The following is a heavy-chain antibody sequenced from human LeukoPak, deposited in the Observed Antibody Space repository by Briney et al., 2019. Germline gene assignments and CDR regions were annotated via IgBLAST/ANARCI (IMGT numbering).Heavy chain of an antibody. D-gene: IGHD3-22*01. Sequence: PGGSLRLSCAASGFTFSSFGMHWVRQAPGQGLEWVAVISFDGSNQYYADSVKGRFTIYRDNFKNTVYLQMNSLRAEETAVYYCVRVGYYDSSGSPRAYDMWGQGTMLTVSS. CDR1: GFTFSSFG. J-gene: IGHJ3*02. CDR2: ISFDGSNQ. CDR3: VRVGYYDSSGSPRAYDM. V-gene: IGHV3-30*03.